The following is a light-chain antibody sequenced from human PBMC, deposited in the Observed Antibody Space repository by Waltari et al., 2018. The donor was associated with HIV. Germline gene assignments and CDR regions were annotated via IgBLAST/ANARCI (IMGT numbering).Light chain of an antibody. V-gene: IGKV3-20*01. CDR2: SAP. CDR3: QQYGSSPFT. Sequence: EIVLTQSPDTLSLSPGERATLSCRASQSVSSSHLAWYQQKRGQAPRLFIYSAPRRATGIPDRFSGSGSGTDFTLTISRLEPEDFAVYYCQQYGSSPFTFGLGTRLEIK. J-gene: IGKJ2*01. CDR1: QSVSSSH.